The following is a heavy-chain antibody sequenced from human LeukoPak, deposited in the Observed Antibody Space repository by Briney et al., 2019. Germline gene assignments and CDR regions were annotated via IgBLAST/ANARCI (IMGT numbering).Heavy chain of an antibody. Sequence: GGSLRLSCAASGFTFSTYTMNWVRQTPGKGLEWVSSISSSDSYIYHADSVKGRFTISRDNSKNTLYLQMNSLRAEDTAVYYCARDTVTTIHDYWGQGTLVTVSS. J-gene: IGHJ4*02. CDR3: ARDTVTTIHDY. D-gene: IGHD4-17*01. V-gene: IGHV3-21*04. CDR2: ISSSDSYI. CDR1: GFTFSTYT.